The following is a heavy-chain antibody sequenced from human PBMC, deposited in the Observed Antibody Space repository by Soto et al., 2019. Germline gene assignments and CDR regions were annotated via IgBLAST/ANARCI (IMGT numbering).Heavy chain of an antibody. V-gene: IGHV3-23*01. CDR2: ISGSGGST. D-gene: IGHD2-15*01. CDR3: AKGRDDCSGGTCYYYYYGMDV. J-gene: IGHJ6*02. CDR1: GFTFSSYA. Sequence: LRLSCAASGFTFSSYAMSWVRQAPGKGLEWVSAISGSGGSTYYADSVKGRFTISRDNSKNTLYLQMNSLRAEDTAVYYCAKGRDDCSGGTCYYYYYGMDVWGQGTTVTVSS.